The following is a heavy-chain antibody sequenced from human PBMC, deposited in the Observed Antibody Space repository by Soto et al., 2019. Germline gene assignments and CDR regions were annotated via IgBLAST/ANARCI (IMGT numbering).Heavy chain of an antibody. J-gene: IGHJ5*02. V-gene: IGHV4-34*01. D-gene: IGHD3-3*02. CDR3: ARGILADP. CDR2: INHSGST. CDR1: GGSFSGYY. Sequence: QVQLQQWGAGLLKPSETLSLTCAVYGGSFSGYYWSCIRQPPGKGLEWIGEINHSGSTNYNPSLKSRVTISVDTSKNQFSLKLSSVTAADTAVYYCARGILADPWGQGTLVTVSS.